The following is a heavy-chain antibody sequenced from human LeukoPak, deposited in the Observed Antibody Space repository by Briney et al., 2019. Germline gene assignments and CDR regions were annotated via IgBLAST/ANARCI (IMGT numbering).Heavy chain of an antibody. CDR1: GYTLTELS. V-gene: IGHV1-24*01. CDR3: ATIGGGSYEYYYYGMDV. CDR2: FDPEDGET. Sequence: ASVKVSCKVSGYTLTELSMHWVRQAPGKGLEWMGGFDPEDGETIYAQKFQGRVTMTEDTSTDTAYMELSSLRSEDTAVYYCATIGGGSYEYYYYGMDVWGQGNPGHRLL. J-gene: IGHJ6*02. D-gene: IGHD1-26*01.